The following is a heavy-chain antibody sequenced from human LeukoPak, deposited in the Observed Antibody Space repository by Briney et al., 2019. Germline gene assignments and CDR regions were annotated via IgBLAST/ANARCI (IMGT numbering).Heavy chain of an antibody. D-gene: IGHD2-15*01. CDR1: GYTHTELF. V-gene: IGHV1-24*01. Sequence: PSVKASCTVSGYTHTELFMHWVGQAPGKGGGGRGGFDPEDGETIYAQKFQGRVTMTEDTSTDTAYMELSSLRSEDTAVYYCATAPIVAATSPWFDPWGQGTLVTVSS. J-gene: IGHJ5*02. CDR2: FDPEDGET. CDR3: ATAPIVAATSPWFDP.